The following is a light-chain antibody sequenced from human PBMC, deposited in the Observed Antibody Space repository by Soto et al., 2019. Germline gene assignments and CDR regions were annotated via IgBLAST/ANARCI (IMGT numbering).Light chain of an antibody. CDR1: QNIDNY. CDR2: ATS. CDR3: QESYNSPAVS. J-gene: IGKJ4*01. V-gene: IGKV1-39*01. Sequence: DIQMTQSPSSLSASLGDRVTITCRASQNIDNYLNWYQHKPGKAPKLLIYATSTLQSGVPARFSGSGSGTEFTLTISTLQSEDFATYFCQESYNSPAVSFGGGTKLDIK.